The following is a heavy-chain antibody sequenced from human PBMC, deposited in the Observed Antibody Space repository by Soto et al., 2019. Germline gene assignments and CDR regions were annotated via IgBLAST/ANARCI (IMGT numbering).Heavy chain of an antibody. Sequence: SETLSLTCTVSGGSISSGGYYWSWIRQHPGKGLEWIGYIYYSGSTYYNPSLKSRVTISVDTSKNQFSLKLSSVTAADTAVYYCARRYYDFWSGYFTFDYWGQGTLVTVSS. CDR2: IYYSGST. CDR3: ARRYYDFWSGYFTFDY. J-gene: IGHJ4*02. CDR1: GGSISSGGYY. D-gene: IGHD3-3*01. V-gene: IGHV4-31*03.